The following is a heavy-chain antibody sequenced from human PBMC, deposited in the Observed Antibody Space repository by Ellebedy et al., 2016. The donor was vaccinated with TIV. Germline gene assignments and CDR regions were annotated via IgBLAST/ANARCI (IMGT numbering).Heavy chain of an antibody. CDR3: ARAESGGYAWDY. Sequence: AASVKVSCKASGGTFNNYATNWVRQAPGQGLEWMGGIIPIFRTPSYAQHFRGRVTITADESTSTVYMELSSLRSEDTAVYFCARAESGGYAWDYWGQGTQVTVSS. V-gene: IGHV1-69*13. J-gene: IGHJ4*02. D-gene: IGHD5-12*01. CDR1: GGTFNNYA. CDR2: IIPIFRTP.